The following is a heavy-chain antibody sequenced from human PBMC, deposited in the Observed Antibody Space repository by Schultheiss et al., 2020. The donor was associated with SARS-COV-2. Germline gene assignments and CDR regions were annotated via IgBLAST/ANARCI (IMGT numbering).Heavy chain of an antibody. D-gene: IGHD4-17*01. CDR3: ARGDYDHAFDI. CDR1: GGSISSYY. V-gene: IGHV4-59*06. Sequence: SETLSLTCTVSGGSISSYYWSWIRQPPGKGLEWIGYIYYSGSTYYNPSLKSRVTISVDTSKNQFSLKLSSVTAADTAVYYCARGDYDHAFDIWGQGTMVTVSS. CDR2: IYYSGST. J-gene: IGHJ3*02.